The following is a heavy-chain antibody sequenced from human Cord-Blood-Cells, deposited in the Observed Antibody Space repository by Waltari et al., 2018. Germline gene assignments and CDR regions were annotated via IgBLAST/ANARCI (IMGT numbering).Heavy chain of an antibody. CDR3: ARGRGYSGYDYYFDY. CDR1: GGSFSGYY. D-gene: IGHD5-12*01. CDR2: INHSGST. V-gene: IGHV4-34*01. J-gene: IGHJ4*02. Sequence: QVQLQQWGAGLLKPSETLSLTCAVYGGSFSGYYWSWIRQPPGKGLEWIGEINHSGSTNYNPSLKSRVTISVDTSKNQFSLKLSSVTAADTAVYYCARGRGYSGYDYYFDYWGQGTLVTVSS.